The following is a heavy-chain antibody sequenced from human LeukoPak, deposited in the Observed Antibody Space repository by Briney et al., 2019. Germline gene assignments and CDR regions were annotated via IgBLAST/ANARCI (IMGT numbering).Heavy chain of an antibody. CDR3: ARTIAVAGRPLFDY. CDR2: ISGSGGST. D-gene: IGHD6-19*01. J-gene: IGHJ4*02. V-gene: IGHV3-23*01. CDR1: GFTFSSYA. Sequence: EPGGSLRLSCAASGFTFSSYAMSWVRQAPGKGLEWVSAISGSGGSTYYADSVKGRFTISRDNSKNTLYLQMNSLRAEDTAVYYCARTIAVAGRPLFDYWGQGTLVTVSS.